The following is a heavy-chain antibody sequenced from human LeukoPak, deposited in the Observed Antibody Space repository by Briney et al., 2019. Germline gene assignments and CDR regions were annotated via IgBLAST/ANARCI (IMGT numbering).Heavy chain of an antibody. V-gene: IGHV3-23*01. CDR2: ISDSGGST. CDR3: AKDGLRFGP. CDR1: GFTFSSYA. J-gene: IGHJ5*02. Sequence: GGSLRLSCAASGFTFSSYAMSWVRQTPRKGLEWVSSISDSGGSTFCADSVKGRFTISRDNANNTLYLQMNILRAEDTALYYCAKDGLRFGPWGQGTLVTVSS.